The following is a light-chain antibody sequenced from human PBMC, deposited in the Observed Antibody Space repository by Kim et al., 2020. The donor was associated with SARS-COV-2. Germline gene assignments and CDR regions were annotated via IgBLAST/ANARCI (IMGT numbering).Light chain of an antibody. CDR3: QQYYNYPLT. Sequence: ASVGDRVSLTCRASQGITTSLAWFQQKPGKAPKSLIYAASNLQSGVPSKFSGSGSGTDFTLTINTLQPEDFATYYCQQYYNYPLTFGGGTKVDIK. CDR2: AAS. CDR1: QGITTS. V-gene: IGKV1-16*02. J-gene: IGKJ4*01.